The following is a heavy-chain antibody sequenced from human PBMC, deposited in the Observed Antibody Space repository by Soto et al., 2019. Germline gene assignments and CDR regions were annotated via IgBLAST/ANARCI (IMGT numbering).Heavy chain of an antibody. CDR1: GYTFTNYG. CDR3: ARCVGSGTYYNQYNWFDP. Sequence: QVQLVQSGAEVKKPGASVKVSCKASGYTFTNYGIRWVRQAPGQGLEWMGWINTYNGNTNHAQKLQGRVTMTTDTSTSTAYMELRSLRSDDTAVYCCARCVGSGTYYNQYNWFDPWGQGTLVTVSS. D-gene: IGHD3-10*01. J-gene: IGHJ5*02. CDR2: INTYNGNT. V-gene: IGHV1-18*01.